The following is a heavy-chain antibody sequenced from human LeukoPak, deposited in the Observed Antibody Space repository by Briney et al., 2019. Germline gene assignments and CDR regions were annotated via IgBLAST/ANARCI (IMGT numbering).Heavy chain of an antibody. J-gene: IGHJ5*02. CDR1: GYSFTSYW. Sequence: GESLKISCKGSGYSFTSYWIGWVRQMPGKGLEWMGIIYPGDSDTRYSPSFQGQVTISADKSISTAYLQWSSLKASDTAMYYCAGMYSSGWYGMYNWFDPWGQGTLVTVSS. CDR3: AGMYSSGWYGMYNWFDP. D-gene: IGHD6-19*01. V-gene: IGHV5-51*01. CDR2: IYPGDSDT.